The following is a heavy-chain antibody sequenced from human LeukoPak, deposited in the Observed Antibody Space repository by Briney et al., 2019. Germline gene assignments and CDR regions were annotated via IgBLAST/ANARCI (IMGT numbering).Heavy chain of an antibody. V-gene: IGHV3-64D*09. J-gene: IGHJ4*02. D-gene: IGHD1-26*01. CDR2: ISDSGGST. CDR3: ARDGGNPAWLDY. CDR1: GFPFSSYA. Sequence: GGSLRLSCSASGFPFSSYAMHWVRQAPGKGLEYVSAISDSGGSTYYADSVKGRFTISRDNSKNTLYLQMSSLRAEDTAVYYCARDGGNPAWLDYWGQGTLVTVSS.